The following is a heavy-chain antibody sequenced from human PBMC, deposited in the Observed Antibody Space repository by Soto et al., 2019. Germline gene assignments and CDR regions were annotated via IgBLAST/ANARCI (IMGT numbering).Heavy chain of an antibody. Sequence: SSETLSLTCTVSGGSIDNYEYYWTWIRQPPGKGLEWVGYIYYSGRTNYNPSLNSRLTISLDTSKNQFSLRLTSVSAADTATYYCARDRSNSPDYFDFWGQGTLVTVSS. V-gene: IGHV4-30-4*01. CDR3: ARDRSNSPDYFDF. CDR1: GGSIDNYEYY. D-gene: IGHD6-6*01. CDR2: IYYSGRT. J-gene: IGHJ4*02.